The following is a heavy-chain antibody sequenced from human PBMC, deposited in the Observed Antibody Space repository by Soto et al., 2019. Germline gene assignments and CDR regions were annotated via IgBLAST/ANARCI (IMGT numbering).Heavy chain of an antibody. CDR2: ISAYNGNT. CDR1: GYTFTSYG. CDR3: ARDNPTHGY. Sequence: QVQLGQSGAEVKKPGASVKVSCKASGYTFTSYGISWVRQAPGQGLEWMGWISAYNGNTNYAQKLQGRVTMTTDTSTSTAYRELRSLRSHDWVVYYCARDNPTHGYWGQGNLVTVSS. J-gene: IGHJ4*02. V-gene: IGHV1-18*01.